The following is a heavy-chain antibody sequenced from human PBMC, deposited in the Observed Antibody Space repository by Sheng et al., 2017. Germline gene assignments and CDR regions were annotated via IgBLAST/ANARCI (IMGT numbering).Heavy chain of an antibody. CDR2: IKSKTDGGTT. Sequence: VQLVESGGGLVKPGGSLRLSCAASGFTFSNAWMSWVRQAPGKGLEWVGRIKSKTDGGTTDYAAPVKGRFTISRDDSKNTLYLQMNSLKTEDTAVYYCTTLYYDFWSGYYIDYWGQGTLVTVSS. CDR1: GFTFSNAW. V-gene: IGHV3-15*01. CDR3: TTLYYDFWSGYYIDY. J-gene: IGHJ4*02. D-gene: IGHD3-3*01.